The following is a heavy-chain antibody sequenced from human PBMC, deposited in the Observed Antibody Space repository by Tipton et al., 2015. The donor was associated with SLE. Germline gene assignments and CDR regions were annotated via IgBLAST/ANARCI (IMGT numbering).Heavy chain of an antibody. CDR2: IYYSGST. D-gene: IGHD3-3*01. CDR3: ARDRPSGNDAFDI. V-gene: IGHV4-59*01. CDR1: GGSISSYN. Sequence: TLSLTCTVSGGSISSYNWSWIRQPPGKGLEWIGYIYYSGSTNYNPSLKSRVTISVDTSKNQFSLKLSSVTAADTAVYYCARDRPSGNDAFDIRGQGTMVTVSS. J-gene: IGHJ3*02.